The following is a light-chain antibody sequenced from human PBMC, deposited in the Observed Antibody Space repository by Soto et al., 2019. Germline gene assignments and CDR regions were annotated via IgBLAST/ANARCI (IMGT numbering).Light chain of an antibody. V-gene: IGLV2-14*01. CDR1: RSDIGDYNY. J-gene: IGLJ3*02. CDR3: SSLTNSNTLL. Sequence: QSVLTQPASVSGSPGQSVTISCTGTRSDIGDYNYVSWYQQHPVKVPKLLIYEVNKRPSGVSNRFSGSKSANSASLTISGRQAEDEADYYCSSLTNSNTLLFGGGTKVTVL. CDR2: EVN.